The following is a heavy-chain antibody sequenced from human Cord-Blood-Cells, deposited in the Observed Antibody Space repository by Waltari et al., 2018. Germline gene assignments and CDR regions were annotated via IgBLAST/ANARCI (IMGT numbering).Heavy chain of an antibody. J-gene: IGHJ6*02. CDR1: GFTFTSSA. Sequence: QMQLVQSGPEVQKPGTSVKVSCKASGFTFTSSAVQWLRQARGQRLEWIGWIVVGSGNTNYAQKFQERVTITRDMSTSTAYMELSSLRSEDTAVYYCAAGNSSSSTYYYYGMDVWGQGTTVTVSS. D-gene: IGHD6-6*01. CDR2: IVVGSGNT. V-gene: IGHV1-58*01. CDR3: AAGNSSSSTYYYYGMDV.